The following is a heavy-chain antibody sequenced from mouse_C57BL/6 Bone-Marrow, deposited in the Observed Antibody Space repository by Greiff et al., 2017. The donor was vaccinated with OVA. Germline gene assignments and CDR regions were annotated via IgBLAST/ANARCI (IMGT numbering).Heavy chain of an antibody. CDR2: IRLKSDNHAT. J-gene: IGHJ1*03. CDR3: TGFRCYFDV. Sequence: DVMLVESGGGLVQPGGSMKLSCVASGFTFSNYWMNWVRQSPEKGLEWVAQIRLKSDNHATHYAESVKGRFTISSDDSKSSVYLQINNSRSEDTGIYYCTGFRCYFDVWGTGTTVTVSS. V-gene: IGHV6-3*01. CDR1: GFTFSNYW.